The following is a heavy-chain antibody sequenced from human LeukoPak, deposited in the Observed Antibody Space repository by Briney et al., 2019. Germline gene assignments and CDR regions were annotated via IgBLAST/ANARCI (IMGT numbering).Heavy chain of an antibody. Sequence: SETLSLTCTVSGCSISSGYYWGWIRQPPGKGLEWIGNIYHTGSTYYNPSLKSRATISVDTSKNQFSLKLSSVTAADTAVYYCARLTRGSFYTRHYYYYYYMDVWGKGTTVTISS. J-gene: IGHJ6*03. CDR3: ARLTRGSFYTRHYYYYYYMDV. CDR1: GCSISSGYY. D-gene: IGHD2-15*01. V-gene: IGHV4-38-2*02. CDR2: IYHTGST.